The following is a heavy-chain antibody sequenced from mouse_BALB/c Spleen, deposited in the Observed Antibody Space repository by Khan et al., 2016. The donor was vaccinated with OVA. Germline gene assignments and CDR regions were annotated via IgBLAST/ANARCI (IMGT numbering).Heavy chain of an antibody. V-gene: IGHV1-7*01. Sequence: QVQLQQSGAELAKPGASVKMSCKASGYTFTGYWMHWIKQRPGQGLEWIGNINPNTGYTDYNQKFKDKATLTADKSSSTAYMQLSSLTSDDSAVYYYSRDRIDYWGQGTAPTVSS. CDR3: SRDRIDY. CDR2: INPNTGYT. D-gene: IGHD2-14*01. CDR1: GYTFTGYW. J-gene: IGHJ2*01.